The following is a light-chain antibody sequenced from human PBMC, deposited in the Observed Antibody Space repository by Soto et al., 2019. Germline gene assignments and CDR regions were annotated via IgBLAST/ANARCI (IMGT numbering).Light chain of an antibody. CDR3: QQYGSSPPT. CDR1: QSVSSSY. CDR2: GAS. J-gene: IGKJ1*01. V-gene: IGKV3-20*01. Sequence: DIRLTQSPATLSLSPGDRATISCRASQSVSSSYLAWYQQKPGQAPRLLIYGASSRATGIPDRFSGSGSGTDFTLTISRLEPEDFAVYYCQQYGSSPPTFGQGTNVDI.